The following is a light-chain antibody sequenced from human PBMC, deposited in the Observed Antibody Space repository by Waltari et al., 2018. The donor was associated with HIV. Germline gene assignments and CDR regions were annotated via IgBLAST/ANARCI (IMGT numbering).Light chain of an antibody. J-gene: IGKJ2*01. CDR3: QQSYTTPRT. CDR1: QSISTY. Sequence: DIQMTQSPSSLSASVGDRVTITCRASQSISTYLNWYQQKPGKAPKLLIFAASSLQSGVPSRFSGSGSGTDFTLTISSLQPEDFATYHCQQSYTTPRTFGQGTKLEIK. V-gene: IGKV1-39*01. CDR2: AAS.